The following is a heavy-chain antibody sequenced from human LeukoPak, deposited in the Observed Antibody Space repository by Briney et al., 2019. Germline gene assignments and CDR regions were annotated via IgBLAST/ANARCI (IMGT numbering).Heavy chain of an antibody. CDR3: ARDRYGSGSYYPAY. D-gene: IGHD3-10*01. CDR1: GFTFSDHY. Sequence: GGSLRLSRAASGFTFSDHYMDWVRQAPGKGLEWVGRTRNKANSYTTEYAASVKGRFTISRDDSKNSLFLQVNSLKTEDTAVYYCARDRYGSGSYYPAYWGQGTLVTVSS. V-gene: IGHV3-72*01. J-gene: IGHJ4*02. CDR2: TRNKANSYTT.